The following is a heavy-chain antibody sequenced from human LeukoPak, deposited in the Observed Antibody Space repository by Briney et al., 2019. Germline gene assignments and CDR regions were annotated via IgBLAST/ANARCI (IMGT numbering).Heavy chain of an antibody. J-gene: IGHJ5*02. D-gene: IGHD6-13*01. V-gene: IGHV1-2*04. CDR2: INPNSGGT. CDR3: ARAWKDSSSWYRGGWFDP. CDR1: GYTFTDYY. Sequence: ASVKVSCKASGYTFTDYYIHWVRQAPGQGLEWMGWINPNSGGTNYAQKFQGWVTMTRDTSISTAYMELSRLRSDDTAVYYCARAWKDSSSWYRGGWFDPWGQGTLVTVSS.